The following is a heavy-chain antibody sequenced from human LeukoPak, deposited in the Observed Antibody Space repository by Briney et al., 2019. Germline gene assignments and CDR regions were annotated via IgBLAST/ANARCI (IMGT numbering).Heavy chain of an antibody. Sequence: PGGSLRLSCAASGFTFSDYYMSWIRQAPGKGMEWISYISSGSSTIYYADSVKGRFTISRDNAKNSLYLQMNSLRAEDTAVYYCARVGYYADDAFDIWGQGTMVTVSS. CDR3: ARVGYYADDAFDI. CDR2: ISSGSSTI. V-gene: IGHV3-11*04. J-gene: IGHJ3*02. CDR1: GFTFSDYY. D-gene: IGHD3-10*01.